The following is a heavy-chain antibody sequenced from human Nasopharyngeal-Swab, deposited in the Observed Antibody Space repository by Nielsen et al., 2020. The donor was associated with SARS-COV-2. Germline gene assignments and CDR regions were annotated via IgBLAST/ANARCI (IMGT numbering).Heavy chain of an antibody. J-gene: IGHJ3*02. V-gene: IGHV4-31*03. D-gene: IGHD3-22*01. CDR3: ARARITMIVVVDAFEI. CDR2: IDSSGST. Sequence: SAPLSLPCTVSFFSLLLFFSSFRSLLHHPFNFLEFIFYIDSSGSTYYNPSLKIRVTISVDTSKNQFSLKLSSVTAADTAVYYCARARITMIVVVDAFEIWGKG. CDR1: FFSLLLFFSS.